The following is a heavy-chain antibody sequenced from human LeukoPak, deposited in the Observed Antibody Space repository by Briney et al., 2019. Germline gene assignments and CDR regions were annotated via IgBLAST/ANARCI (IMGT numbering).Heavy chain of an antibody. Sequence: GGTLRLSCATSGFAFSSNGMLWVRQGPGQGLVRVSSICNGRSTTTYEDSVKGRFTISRDNTTNNLYLQMISLGTAATSIYYCARSQFDYWGQGSLVT. V-gene: IGHV3-74*01. CDR2: ICNGRSTT. CDR1: GFAFSSNG. J-gene: IGHJ4*02. CDR3: ARSQFDY.